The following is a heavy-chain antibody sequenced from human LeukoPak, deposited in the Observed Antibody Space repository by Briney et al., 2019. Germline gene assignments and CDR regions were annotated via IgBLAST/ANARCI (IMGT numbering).Heavy chain of an antibody. D-gene: IGHD4-23*01. CDR1: GFTFSSYD. V-gene: IGHV3-30*18. J-gene: IGHJ4*02. CDR2: ISYDGSNK. CDR3: AKVVATRPRTNFDY. Sequence: GGSLRLSCAASGFTFSSYDMHWVRQAPGKGLEWVAVISYDGSNKYYVDSVKGRFTISRNNSKNTLYLQMNSLRGEDTAVYYCAKVVATRPRTNFDYWGQGTLVTVSS.